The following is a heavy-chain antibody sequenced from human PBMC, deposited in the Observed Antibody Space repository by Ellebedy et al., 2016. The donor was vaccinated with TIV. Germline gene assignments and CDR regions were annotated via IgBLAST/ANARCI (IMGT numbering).Heavy chain of an antibody. Sequence: MPSETLSLTCTVSGGSIRNYFWSWIRQPPGKGLEWIGYIYHNGRTDYNPSLKSRVTMSVDPSKNQFSLKLSSVTAADTAVYFCARDGPWYYFDSWGQGTLVTVSS. CDR3: ARDGPWYYFDS. CDR1: GGSIRNYF. CDR2: IYHNGRT. V-gene: IGHV4-59*01. D-gene: IGHD3/OR15-3a*01. J-gene: IGHJ4*02.